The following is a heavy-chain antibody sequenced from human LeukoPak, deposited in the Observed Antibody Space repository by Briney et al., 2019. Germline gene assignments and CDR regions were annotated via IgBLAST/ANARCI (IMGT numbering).Heavy chain of an antibody. CDR3: ARLSRSRDY. J-gene: IGHJ4*02. D-gene: IGHD2-2*01. Sequence: PGGSLRLSCAASGFTFSSYEMNWVRQAPGKGLEWVSYISSSGSTVYYADSVKGRFTISRDNAKNSLYLQMNSLRAEDTAVYYCARLSRSRDYWGQGTLVTVSS. V-gene: IGHV3-48*03. CDR2: ISSSGSTV. CDR1: GFTFSSYE.